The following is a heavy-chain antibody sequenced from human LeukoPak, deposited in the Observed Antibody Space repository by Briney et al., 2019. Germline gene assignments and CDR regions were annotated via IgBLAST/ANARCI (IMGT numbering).Heavy chain of an antibody. J-gene: IGHJ4*02. CDR2: IYYSGST. Sequence: SETLSLTCTVSGGSISSSSYYWGWIRQPPGKGLEWIGSIYYSGSTYYNPSLKSRVTISVDTSKNQFSLKLSSVTAADTAVYYCARHIGSGSGDTAVAGSIDYWGQGTLVTVSS. CDR3: ARHIGSGSGDTAVAGSIDY. D-gene: IGHD6-19*01. V-gene: IGHV4-39*01. CDR1: GGSISSSSYY.